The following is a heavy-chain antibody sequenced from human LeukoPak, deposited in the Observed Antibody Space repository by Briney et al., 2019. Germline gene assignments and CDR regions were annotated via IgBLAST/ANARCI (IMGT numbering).Heavy chain of an antibody. D-gene: IGHD3-22*01. CDR3: ARDPRSGYYDAFDI. CDR1: GFTFSSYE. V-gene: IGHV3-48*03. CDR2: ISSSGSTI. Sequence: GGSLRLSCAASGFTFSSYEMNWVRQAPGKGLEWVSYISSSGSTIYYADSVKGRFTISRDNAKNSLYLLMNSLRAEDTAVYYCARDPRSGYYDAFDIWGQGTMVTVSS. J-gene: IGHJ3*02.